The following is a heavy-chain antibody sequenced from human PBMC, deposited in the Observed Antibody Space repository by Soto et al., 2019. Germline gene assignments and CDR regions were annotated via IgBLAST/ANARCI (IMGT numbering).Heavy chain of an antibody. Sequence: QVQLQESGPGLVKPSETLSLTCTVSGGSISSYYWSWIRQPPGKGLEWIGYIYYSGSTNYNPSLKSRVTISVDTSKNQFSLKLSSVTAADTAVYHCARTRPSEYSSGWYYWYFDLWGRGTLVTVSS. D-gene: IGHD6-19*01. CDR3: ARTRPSEYSSGWYYWYFDL. V-gene: IGHV4-59*01. CDR1: GGSISSYY. J-gene: IGHJ2*01. CDR2: IYYSGST.